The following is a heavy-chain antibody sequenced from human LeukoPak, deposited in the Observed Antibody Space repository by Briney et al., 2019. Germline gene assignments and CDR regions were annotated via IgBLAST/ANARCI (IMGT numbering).Heavy chain of an antibody. V-gene: IGHV1-24*01. CDR3: ATVDRNDRVMDV. CDR2: FDPEDGET. CDR1: GYTLTELS. Sequence: ASVKVSCKVSGYTLTELSMHWVRQAPGKGLEWMGGFDPEDGETIYAQKFQGRVTMTEGTSTDTAYMELSSLRSEDTAVYYCATVDRNDRVMDVWGQGTTVTVSS. D-gene: IGHD1-14*01. J-gene: IGHJ6*02.